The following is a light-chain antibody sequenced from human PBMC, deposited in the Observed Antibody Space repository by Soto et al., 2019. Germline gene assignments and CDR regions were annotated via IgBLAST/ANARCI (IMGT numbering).Light chain of an antibody. CDR3: QQLSNWLA. CDR2: DAS. Sequence: EIVLTQSPATLSLSPGERATLSCRASQSVSSYLAWYQQKPGQAPRLLIYDASNRATGIPARFSGSGSETDFTLTISSLEPEDFAVYYCQQLSNWLAFGPGIKVDIK. CDR1: QSVSSY. J-gene: IGKJ3*01. V-gene: IGKV3-11*01.